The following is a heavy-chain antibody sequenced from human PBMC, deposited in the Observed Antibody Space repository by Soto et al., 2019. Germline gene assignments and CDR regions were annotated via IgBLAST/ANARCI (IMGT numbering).Heavy chain of an antibody. D-gene: IGHD2-21*01. CDR3: AKDNVPYFYYLRRQRWFDP. Sequence: AVGLLCLSSMASGGSFRVLGMHWVRQFRGKGLEWVAVISNDGSKRDYIDSREGRFTISRDDSKNTLYLQMDSLRVDDTSVYYCAKDNVPYFYYLRRQRWFDPWGQGTPVT. CDR1: GGSFRVLG. CDR2: ISNDGSKR. J-gene: IGHJ5*02. V-gene: IGHV3-30*06.